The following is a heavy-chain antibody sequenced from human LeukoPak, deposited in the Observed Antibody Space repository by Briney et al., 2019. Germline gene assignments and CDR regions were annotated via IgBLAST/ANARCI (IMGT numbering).Heavy chain of an antibody. Sequence: ASVKVSCKVSGYTLTELSMHWVRQAPGNGLEWMGGFDPEDGETIYAQKFQGRVTMTEDTSTDTAYMGLSSLRSEDTAVYYCATVRGTIFGVVNPSYYFDYWGQGTLVTVSS. CDR2: FDPEDGET. CDR3: ATVRGTIFGVVNPSYYFDY. J-gene: IGHJ4*02. D-gene: IGHD3-3*01. V-gene: IGHV1-24*01. CDR1: GYTLTELS.